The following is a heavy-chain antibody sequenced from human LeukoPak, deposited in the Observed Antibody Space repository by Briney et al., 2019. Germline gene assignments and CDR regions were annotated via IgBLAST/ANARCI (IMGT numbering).Heavy chain of an antibody. CDR3: ARPRYETGSSGYYHEDAFDI. D-gene: IGHD3-22*01. J-gene: IGHJ3*02. Sequence: PSETLSLTCTVSGGPISSYYWSWIRQPPGKGLEWIGYIYTSGSTNYNPSLKSRVTISVDTSKNQFSLKLSSVTAADTAVYYCARPRYETGSSGYYHEDAFDIWGQGTMVTVSS. V-gene: IGHV4-4*09. CDR2: IYTSGST. CDR1: GGPISSYY.